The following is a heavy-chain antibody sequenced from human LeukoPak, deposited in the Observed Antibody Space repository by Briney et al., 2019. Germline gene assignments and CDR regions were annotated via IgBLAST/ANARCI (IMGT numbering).Heavy chain of an antibody. CDR3: ARDLAPWGSGRVGFDY. CDR1: GFTFSSYG. J-gene: IGHJ4*02. D-gene: IGHD7-27*01. CDR2: IWYDGSNK. Sequence: GGSLRLSCAASGFTFSSYGMHWVRQAPGKGLEWVAVIWYDGSNKYYADSVKGRFTISRDNSKNTLYLQMNSLRAEDTAVYYCARDLAPWGSGRVGFDYWGQGTLVTVSS. V-gene: IGHV3-33*01.